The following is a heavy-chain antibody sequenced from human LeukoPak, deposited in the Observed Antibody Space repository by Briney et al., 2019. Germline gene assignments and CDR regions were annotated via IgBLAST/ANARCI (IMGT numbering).Heavy chain of an antibody. Sequence: SETLSLTCTVSGGSISSSSYYWGWIRQPPGKGLEWIGSIYYSGSTYYNPSLKSRVTISVDTSKNQFSLKLSSVTAEDTAVYYCARDRSPGNFDYWGQGTLVTVSS. D-gene: IGHD3-10*01. CDR1: GGSISSSSYY. CDR2: IYYSGST. V-gene: IGHV4-39*07. CDR3: ARDRSPGNFDY. J-gene: IGHJ4*02.